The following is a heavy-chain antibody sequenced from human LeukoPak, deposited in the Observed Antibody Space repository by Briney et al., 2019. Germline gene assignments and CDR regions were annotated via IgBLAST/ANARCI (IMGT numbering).Heavy chain of an antibody. CDR3: TTDVSSGYSNYNWFDP. J-gene: IGHJ5*02. CDR1: GFTFSNAW. D-gene: IGHD3-22*01. Sequence: GGSLRLSCAASGFTFSNAWMSWVRQAPGKGLEWVGRIKSKTDDGTTDYAAPVKGGFTISRDDSKNTLYLQMNSLKTEDTAVYYCTTDVSSGYSNYNWFDPWGQGTLVTVSS. V-gene: IGHV3-15*01. CDR2: IKSKTDDGTT.